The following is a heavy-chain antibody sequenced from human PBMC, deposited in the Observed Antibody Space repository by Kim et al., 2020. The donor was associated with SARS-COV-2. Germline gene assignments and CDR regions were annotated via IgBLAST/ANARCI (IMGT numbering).Heavy chain of an antibody. V-gene: IGHV3-7*01. D-gene: IGHD6-13*01. CDR3: ARAAAAAAEPHFDY. J-gene: IGHJ4*02. CDR1: GFTFSSYW. Sequence: GGSLRLSCAASGFTFSSYWMSWVRQAPGKGLEWVANIKQDGSEKYYVDSVKGRFTISRDNAKNSLYLQMNSLRAEDTAVYYCARAAAAAAEPHFDYWGQGTLVTVSS. CDR2: IKQDGSEK.